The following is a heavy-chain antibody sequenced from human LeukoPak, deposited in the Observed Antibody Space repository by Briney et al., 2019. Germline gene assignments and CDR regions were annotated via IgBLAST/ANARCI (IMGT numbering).Heavy chain of an antibody. CDR3: ASHTLHWGAFDI. CDR1: GYIFTSYW. Sequence: GASLQISCQGSGYIFTSYWIGWVRQLPGKGLEGMGIFYPGDSDTRDSPSFQGQVTISADKSISTAYLQWNSLKASDTAMYYCASHTLHWGAFDIWGQGTMVTVSS. CDR2: FYPGDSDT. D-gene: IGHD3-16*01. J-gene: IGHJ3*02. V-gene: IGHV5-51*01.